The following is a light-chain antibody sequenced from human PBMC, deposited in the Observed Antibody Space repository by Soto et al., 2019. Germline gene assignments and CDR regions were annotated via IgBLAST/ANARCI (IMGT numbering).Light chain of an antibody. CDR3: QHYLIWLT. CDR1: QSVSSD. Sequence: EIVMTQSPATLSVSPGERATLSCRASQSVSSDLVWYQQKPGQAPRLLIYGASTRATGIPARFSGSGSGTEFTLTISSLQSEDFAVYYCQHYLIWLTFGVGTKLDIK. V-gene: IGKV3-15*01. CDR2: GAS. J-gene: IGKJ4*01.